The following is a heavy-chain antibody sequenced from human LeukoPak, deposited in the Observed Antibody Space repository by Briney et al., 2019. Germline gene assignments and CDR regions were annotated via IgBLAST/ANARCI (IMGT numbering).Heavy chain of an antibody. CDR2: ISGGSSTI. D-gene: IGHD4-17*01. Sequence: AGGSLRLSCAASGFTFEDHAMNWVRQAPGKGLEWVSYISGGSSTINYADSVKGRFTISRDIAKNSLYLQMNSLRAEDTAVYYCARNTRSYGDSPPIDYWGQGTLVTVSS. CDR1: GFTFEDHA. J-gene: IGHJ4*02. CDR3: ARNTRSYGDSPPIDY. V-gene: IGHV3-48*01.